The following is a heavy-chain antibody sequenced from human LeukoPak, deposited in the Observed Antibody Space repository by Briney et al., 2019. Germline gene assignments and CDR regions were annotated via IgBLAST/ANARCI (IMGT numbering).Heavy chain of an antibody. CDR3: ARYSSSSGGASYYLDY. Sequence: GGSLRLSCTASGFTLRNYWMHWARQVPGKRLVWVSLISGDGSVTNYADSVQGRFTISRDNAKNILYLQINNLRSEDTAVYYCARYSSSSGGASYYLDYWGHGTLITVSS. D-gene: IGHD6-6*01. J-gene: IGHJ4*01. V-gene: IGHV3-74*01. CDR1: GFTLRNYW. CDR2: ISGDGSVT.